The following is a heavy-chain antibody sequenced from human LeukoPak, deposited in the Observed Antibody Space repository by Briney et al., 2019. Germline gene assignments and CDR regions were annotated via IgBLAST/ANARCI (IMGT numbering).Heavy chain of an antibody. V-gene: IGHV3-13*01. CDR3: ARELATDYGDYVDYYGMDV. CDR2: IGTAGDT. J-gene: IGHJ6*02. D-gene: IGHD4-17*01. Sequence: GGSLRLSCAASGFTFSSYDMHWVRQATGKGLEWVSAIGTAGDTYYPGSVKGRFTISRENAKNSLYLQMNSLRAGDTAVYYCARELATDYGDYVDYYGMDVWGQGTTVTVSS. CDR1: GFTFSSYD.